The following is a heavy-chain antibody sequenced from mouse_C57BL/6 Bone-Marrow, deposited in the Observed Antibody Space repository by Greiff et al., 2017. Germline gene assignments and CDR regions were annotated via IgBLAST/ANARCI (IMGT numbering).Heavy chain of an antibody. CDR3: ANNPRWLRRYFDV. D-gene: IGHD2-2*01. CDR1: GYTFTSYW. CDR2: IDPNSGGT. J-gene: IGHJ1*03. V-gene: IGHV1-72*01. Sequence: VQLQQPGAELVKPGASVKLSCKASGYTFTSYWMHWVKQRPGRGLEWIGRIDPNSGGTKYNEKFKSKATLTVDKPASTAYMQLSSLTSEDSAVYYCANNPRWLRRYFDVWGTGTTVTVSS.